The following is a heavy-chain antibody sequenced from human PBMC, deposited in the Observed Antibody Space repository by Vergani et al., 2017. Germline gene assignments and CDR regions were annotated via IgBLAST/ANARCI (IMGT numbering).Heavy chain of an antibody. CDR2: ISNDGGNK. D-gene: IGHD1-26*01. V-gene: IGHV3-30*03. CDR1: GFSFGSYG. Sequence: QVQLVESGGNVVQSGTSLRLSCAASGFSFGSYGMHWVRQSPGKGLEWVAVISNDGGNKYYADSVKGRFTIYNDNTVDMLSLQMNSLRPDDTAVYYCAHSWNFGRRYWCDSWGPGTLVTVSS. J-gene: IGHJ5*01. CDR3: AHSWNFGRRYWCDS.